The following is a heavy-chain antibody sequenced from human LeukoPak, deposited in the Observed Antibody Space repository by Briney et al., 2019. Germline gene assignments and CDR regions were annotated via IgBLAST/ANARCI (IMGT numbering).Heavy chain of an antibody. Sequence: GGSLRLSCAASGFTLSGYAMSWVRQAPGKGLVWVSRINSDGSSTSYADSVKGRFTISRDNAKNTLYLQMNSLRAEDTAVYYCARDSPLTNSNWFDPWGQGTLVTVSS. V-gene: IGHV3-74*01. CDR1: GFTLSGYA. CDR3: ARDSPLTNSNWFDP. CDR2: INSDGSST. J-gene: IGHJ5*02. D-gene: IGHD4-11*01.